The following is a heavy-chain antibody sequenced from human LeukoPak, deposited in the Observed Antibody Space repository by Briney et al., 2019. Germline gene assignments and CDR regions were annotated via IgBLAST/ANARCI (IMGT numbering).Heavy chain of an antibody. J-gene: IGHJ4*02. CDR1: GGSISTYY. CDR3: ARSSSSGAYWADY. D-gene: IGHD1-26*01. CDR2: VYYTGST. Sequence: SETLSLTCTVSGGSISTYYWSWIRQPPGKGLEWIGCVYYTGSTSYNPSLKSRATISVDTSKNQFSLKLTSVTAADTAVYYCARSSSSGAYWADYWGQGTLVTVSS. V-gene: IGHV4-59*01.